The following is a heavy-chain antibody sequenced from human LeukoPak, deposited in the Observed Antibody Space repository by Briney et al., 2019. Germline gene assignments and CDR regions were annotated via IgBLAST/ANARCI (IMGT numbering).Heavy chain of an antibody. D-gene: IGHD3-22*01. Sequence: GGSLRLSCAASGLTFSSYAMSWVRQAPGKGLEWVSAISGSGGSTYYADSVKGRFTISRDNSKNTLYLQMSSLRAEDTAVYYCAKGRYYYDSSDAFDIWGQGTMVTVSS. CDR2: ISGSGGST. CDR3: AKGRYYYDSSDAFDI. V-gene: IGHV3-23*01. CDR1: GLTFSSYA. J-gene: IGHJ3*02.